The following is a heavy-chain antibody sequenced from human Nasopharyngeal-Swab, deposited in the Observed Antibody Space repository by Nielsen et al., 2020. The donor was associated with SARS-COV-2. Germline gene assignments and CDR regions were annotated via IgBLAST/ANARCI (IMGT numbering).Heavy chain of an antibody. Sequence: SETLSLTRTVSGGSISSGDYYWSWIRQPPGKGLEWIGYIYYSGSTYYNPSLKSRVTIPVDTSKNQFSLKLSSVTAADTAVYYCLGGDGDYWGQGTLVTVSS. CDR2: IYYSGST. D-gene: IGHD2-21*01. CDR3: LGGDGDY. J-gene: IGHJ4*02. CDR1: GGSISSGDYY. V-gene: IGHV4-30-4*01.